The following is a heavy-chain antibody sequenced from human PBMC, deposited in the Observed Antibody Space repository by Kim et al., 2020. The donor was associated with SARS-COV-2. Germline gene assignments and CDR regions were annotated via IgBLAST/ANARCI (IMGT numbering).Heavy chain of an antibody. CDR2: INHSGNT. D-gene: IGHD3-3*01. V-gene: IGHV4-34*01. J-gene: IGHJ6*02. CDR3: ARGRAGVVPSPLLGIGPHYDFYAMDV. Sequence: SETLSLTCAVYVGSLSGYHWTWIRQPPGKGLEWIGEINHSGNTNCNPSLKSRVTILLDTSKNQFSLNLRSMTAADTAVYYCARGRAGVVPSPLLGIGPHYDFYAMDVGGQGTTVTVSS. CDR1: VGSLSGYH.